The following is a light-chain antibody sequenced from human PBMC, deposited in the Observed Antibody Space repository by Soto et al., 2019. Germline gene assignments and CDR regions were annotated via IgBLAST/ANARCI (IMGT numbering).Light chain of an antibody. CDR1: QGIAPY. J-gene: IGKJ4*01. V-gene: IGKV1-27*01. Sequence: DVQMSQSPSSLSAFVGDRVTITCRASQGIAPYLAWFQQKPGKVPKLLIYATSTLQSGVPSRFSGSGSGTAYTLTINSLQPEDVGTYYCQNYNSAPLTFGGGTKVEIK. CDR2: ATS. CDR3: QNYNSAPLT.